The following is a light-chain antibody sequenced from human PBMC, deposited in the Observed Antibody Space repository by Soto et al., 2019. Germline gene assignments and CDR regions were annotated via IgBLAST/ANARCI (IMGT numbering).Light chain of an antibody. J-gene: IGKJ2*01. Sequence: EMVLTQSPGTLSLSPGERATLSCRASQSVSSSYLAWYQQKPGQAPSLLIYGASSRATGIPDRFSGSGSGTDFTLTISRLEPEDFAVYYCKQYGSSPPYTFGQGTKMEIK. V-gene: IGKV3-20*01. CDR1: QSVSSSY. CDR3: KQYGSSPPYT. CDR2: GAS.